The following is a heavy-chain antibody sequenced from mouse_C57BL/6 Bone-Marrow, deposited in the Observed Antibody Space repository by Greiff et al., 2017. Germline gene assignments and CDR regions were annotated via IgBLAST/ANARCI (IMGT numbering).Heavy chain of an antibody. D-gene: IGHD4-1*01. CDR2: IDPSDSET. CDR1: GYTFTSYW. J-gene: IGHJ3*01. Sequence: QVQLQQPGAELVRPGSSVKLSCKASGYTFTSYWMHWVKQRPIQGLEWIGNIDPSDSETHYNQKFKDKATLTVDKSSSTAYMQLSSLTSEDSAVYYCARELYLVTGKAWFAYWGQGTLVTVSA. V-gene: IGHV1-52*01. CDR3: ARELYLVTGKAWFAY.